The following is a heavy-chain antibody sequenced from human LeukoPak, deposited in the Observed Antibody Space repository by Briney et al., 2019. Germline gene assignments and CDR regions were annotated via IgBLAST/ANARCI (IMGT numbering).Heavy chain of an antibody. CDR1: GSTFSSYG. J-gene: IGHJ4*02. D-gene: IGHD5-12*01. Sequence: GGSLRLSCAASGSTFSSYGMHWVRQAPGKGLEWVAVIWYDGSNKYYADSVKGRFTISRDNSKNTLYLQMNSLRAEDTAVYYCAKGDIVATTPDYWGQGTLVTVSS. CDR3: AKGDIVATTPDY. CDR2: IWYDGSNK. V-gene: IGHV3-33*06.